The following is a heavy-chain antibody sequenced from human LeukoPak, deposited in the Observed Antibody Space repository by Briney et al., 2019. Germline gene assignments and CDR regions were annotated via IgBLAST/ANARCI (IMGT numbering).Heavy chain of an antibody. CDR2: IYTSGAT. Sequence: PSQTLSLTCTVSGGSVRRGNYYWTWIRQPAGSGLEWIGRIYTSGATDYNPSLRTRVTISVDASRNQFSLNLSSVTAADTAVYYCARWSGSVTARNYYYYMDVWGEGTTVTVSS. J-gene: IGHJ6*03. CDR1: GGSVRRGNYY. V-gene: IGHV4-61*02. D-gene: IGHD6-6*01. CDR3: ARWSGSVTARNYYYYMDV.